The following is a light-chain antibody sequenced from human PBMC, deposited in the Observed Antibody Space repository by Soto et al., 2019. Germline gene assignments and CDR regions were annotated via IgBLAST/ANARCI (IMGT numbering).Light chain of an antibody. V-gene: IGKV3-20*01. CDR3: QQYGSSPPYT. CDR1: HSVSSTY. Sequence: EIVLTQSPGTLSLSPGEGATLSCRASHSVSSTYLAWYQQKPGQAPRLLIYGASSRATGIPDRFSGSGSGTDFTLTISRLEPEDVAVDYCQQYGSSPPYTFGQGTKLEIK. CDR2: GAS. J-gene: IGKJ2*01.